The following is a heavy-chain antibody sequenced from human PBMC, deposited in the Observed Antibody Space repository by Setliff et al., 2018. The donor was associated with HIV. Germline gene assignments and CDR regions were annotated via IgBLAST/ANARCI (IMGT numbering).Heavy chain of an antibody. V-gene: IGHV1-18*01. CDR2: ISANNGNT. D-gene: IGHD3-22*01. CDR1: GYTFTRYG. J-gene: IGHJ4*02. Sequence: GASVKVSCKASGYTFTRYGISWVRQAPGQGLEWMGWISANNGNTNYAQKLQGRVTMTTDTSTSTAYMELRSLRSDDTAVYYCARHASTWYYESSGPHFDYWGQGTLVTSPQ. CDR3: ARHASTWYYESSGPHFDY.